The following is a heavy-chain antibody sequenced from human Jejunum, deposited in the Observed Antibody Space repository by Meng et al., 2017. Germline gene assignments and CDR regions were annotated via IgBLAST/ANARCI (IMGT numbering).Heavy chain of an antibody. CDR1: GFTFSSSS. J-gene: IGHJ4*02. D-gene: IGHD2-21*02. CDR3: ATWTARIYNDY. CDR2: ISSDGVRL. V-gene: IGHV3-64*01. Sequence: GESLKISCEASGFTFSSSSMHWVRQAPGRGLEYVSAISSDGVRLYYTSSVKGRFTISRDNFKNTLYLQMDYVTVEDMALYYCATWTARIYNDYWGQGTLVTVSS.